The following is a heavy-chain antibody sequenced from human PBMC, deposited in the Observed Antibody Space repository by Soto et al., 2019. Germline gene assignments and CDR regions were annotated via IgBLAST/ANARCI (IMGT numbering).Heavy chain of an antibody. Sequence: QVQLQESGPGLVKPSETLSLTCTVSGGSVGSGSYYWSWIRQPPGKGLEWIGYIYYSGSTNYNPSLKSRVTISVDTSKNQFSLKLSSVTAADTAVYYCARVRESDNWNYVPFDYWGQGTLVTVSS. CDR3: ARVRESDNWNYVPFDY. CDR2: IYYSGST. V-gene: IGHV4-61*01. D-gene: IGHD1-7*01. CDR1: GGSVGSGSYY. J-gene: IGHJ4*02.